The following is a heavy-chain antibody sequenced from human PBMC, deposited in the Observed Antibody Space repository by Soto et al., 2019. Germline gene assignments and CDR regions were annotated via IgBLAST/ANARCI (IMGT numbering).Heavy chain of an antibody. CDR3: ATSYSSGWRGYYYGMDV. Sequence: QVQLQESGPGLVKPSQTLSLTCTVSGGSISSGGYYWSWIRQHPGKGLEWIGYIYYSGSTYYNRSLKSGVIISVDTSKTQFSLKLSSVTAAYTAVYYCATSYSSGWRGYYYGMDVWGQGTTVTVSS. J-gene: IGHJ6*02. V-gene: IGHV4-31*03. CDR1: GGSISSGGYY. D-gene: IGHD6-19*01. CDR2: IYYSGST.